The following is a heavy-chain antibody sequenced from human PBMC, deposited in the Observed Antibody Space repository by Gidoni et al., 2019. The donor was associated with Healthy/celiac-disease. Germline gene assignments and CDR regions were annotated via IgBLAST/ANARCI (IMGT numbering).Heavy chain of an antibody. CDR1: GFTFRRYA. J-gene: IGHJ4*02. Sequence: QVQLVASGGGVVQPGRSLRLSCAASGFTFRRYARHWVRQAPGKGREGVAVISYDGSNKYYAESVKGRFTSSRDNSKNTLYLKRNSRRAEDTAVYYCAREVRYIVATHFDYWGQGTLVTVSS. D-gene: IGHD5-12*01. CDR2: ISYDGSNK. V-gene: IGHV3-30-3*01. CDR3: AREVRYIVATHFDY.